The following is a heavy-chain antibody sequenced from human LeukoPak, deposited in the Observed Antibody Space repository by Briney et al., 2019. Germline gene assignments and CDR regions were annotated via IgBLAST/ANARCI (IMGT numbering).Heavy chain of an antibody. CDR3: AKDSPIVVVVAATLFDY. V-gene: IGHV3-23*01. J-gene: IGHJ4*02. Sequence: GGSLRLSCAASGFTFGSYGMSWVRQAPGKGLEWVSAISGSGGSTYYADSVKGRFTISRDNSKNTLYLQMNSLRAEDTAVYYCAKDSPIVVVVAATLFDYWGQGTLVTVSS. D-gene: IGHD2-15*01. CDR2: ISGSGGST. CDR1: GFTFGSYG.